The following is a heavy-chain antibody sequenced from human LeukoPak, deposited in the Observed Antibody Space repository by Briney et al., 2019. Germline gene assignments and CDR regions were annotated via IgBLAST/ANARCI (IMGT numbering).Heavy chain of an antibody. J-gene: IGHJ4*02. CDR3: TTSTCGVYSDDSSGYYAVDY. Sequence: GGSLRLSCAASGFTFKTYAMSWVRQAPGKGLEWVGFIRSKAYGGTTEYAASVKGRFTISRDDSKSIAYLQMNSLKTEDTAVYYCTTSTCGVYSDDSSGYYAVDYCGQGTLVTVSS. D-gene: IGHD3-22*01. V-gene: IGHV3-49*04. CDR1: GFTFKTYA. CDR2: IRSKAYGGTT.